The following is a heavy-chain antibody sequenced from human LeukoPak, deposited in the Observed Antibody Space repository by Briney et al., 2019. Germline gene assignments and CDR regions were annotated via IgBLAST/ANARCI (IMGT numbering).Heavy chain of an antibody. Sequence: ASVKVSCKASGYTFTSYYMHWVRQAPGQGLEWMGIINPSGGSTSYAQKFQGRVTMTRDTSTSTVYMELSSLRSEDTAVYYCARDVGSSWTFDYYFDYWGQGTPVTVSS. D-gene: IGHD6-13*01. CDR1: GYTFTSYY. CDR2: INPSGGST. V-gene: IGHV1-46*01. J-gene: IGHJ4*02. CDR3: ARDVGSSWTFDYYFDY.